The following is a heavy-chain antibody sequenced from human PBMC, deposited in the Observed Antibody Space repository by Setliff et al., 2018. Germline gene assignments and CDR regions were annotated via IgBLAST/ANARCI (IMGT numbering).Heavy chain of an antibody. CDR3: ARDGDYYFYGLDV. Sequence: PSETLSLTCTVSGGSISSHYWSWIRQPPGKGLEWIGSIYYSGSTNYNPSLKSRVTISVDTSKNQFSLKLSSVTAADTAVYYCARDGDYYFYGLDVWGPGTTVTVSS. V-gene: IGHV4-59*11. D-gene: IGHD7-27*01. CDR1: GGSISSHY. J-gene: IGHJ6*02. CDR2: IYYSGST.